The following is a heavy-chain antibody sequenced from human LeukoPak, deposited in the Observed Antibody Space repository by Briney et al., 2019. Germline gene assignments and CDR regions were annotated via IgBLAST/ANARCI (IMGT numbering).Heavy chain of an antibody. CDR3: ARHARDYYDSSGYYYDY. V-gene: IGHV4-61*08. Sequence: MSSETLSLTCTVSGGSISSGGYYWSWIRQHPGKGLEWIGYIYYSGSTNYNPSLKSRVTISVDTSKNQFSLKLSSVTAADTAVYYCARHARDYYDSSGYYYDYWGQGTLVTVSS. CDR2: IYYSGST. D-gene: IGHD3-22*01. CDR1: GGSISSGGYY. J-gene: IGHJ4*02.